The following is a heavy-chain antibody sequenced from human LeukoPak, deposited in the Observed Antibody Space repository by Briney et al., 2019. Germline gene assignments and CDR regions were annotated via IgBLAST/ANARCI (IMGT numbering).Heavy chain of an antibody. CDR1: GFTFSSQN. D-gene: IGHD6-19*01. Sequence: GGSLRLSCAASGFTFSSQNMNWARQAPGKGLEWVAYISTSGDSTKYADSVEGRFTISRDNVENSLYLLMNSLRVDDTAVYYCVKNGWLDYWGQGIVVTVSS. CDR3: VKNGWLDY. CDR2: ISTSGDST. J-gene: IGHJ4*02. V-gene: IGHV3-21*01.